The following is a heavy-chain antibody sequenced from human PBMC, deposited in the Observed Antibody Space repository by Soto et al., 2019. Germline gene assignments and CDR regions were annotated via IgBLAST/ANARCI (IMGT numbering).Heavy chain of an antibody. V-gene: IGHV1-46*01. J-gene: IGHJ3*02. D-gene: IGHD3-22*01. CDR3: ARYYYDSSGGDDAFDI. Sequence: ASVKVSCKASGYTFTSYYMHWVRQAPGQGLEWMGIINPSGGSTSYAQKFQGRVTMTRDTSTSTVYMELSSLRSEDTAVYYCARYYYDSSGGDDAFDIWGQGTMVTVS. CDR2: INPSGGST. CDR1: GYTFTSYY.